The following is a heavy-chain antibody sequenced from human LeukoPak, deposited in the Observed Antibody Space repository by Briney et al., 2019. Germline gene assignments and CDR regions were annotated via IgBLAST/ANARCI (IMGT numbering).Heavy chain of an antibody. Sequence: GGSLRLSCAASGFTFSSYGMHWVRQAPGKGLEWVAFIRSEGSNRYYADSVKRRFTISRDNSKNTLYLQMNSLRAEDTAVYYCAKAATYCGGDCYSVYLDYWRQATLVTVSS. CDR3: AKAATYCGGDCYSVYLDY. CDR1: GFTFSSYG. V-gene: IGHV3-30*02. J-gene: IGHJ4*02. D-gene: IGHD2-21*02. CDR2: IRSEGSNR.